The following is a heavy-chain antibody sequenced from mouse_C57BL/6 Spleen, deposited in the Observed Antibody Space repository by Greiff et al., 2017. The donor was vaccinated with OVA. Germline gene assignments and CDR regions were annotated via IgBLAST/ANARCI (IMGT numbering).Heavy chain of an antibody. J-gene: IGHJ1*03. D-gene: IGHD1-1*01. CDR2: ISNGGGST. CDR1: GFTFSDYY. CDR3: ARYYYGSYWYFDV. Sequence: EVKLMESGGGLVQPGGSLKLSCAASGFTFSDYYMYWVRQTPEKRLEWVAYISNGGGSTYYPDTVKGRFTISRDNAKNPLYLQMSRLKSEDTAMYYCARYYYGSYWYFDVWGTGTTVTVSS. V-gene: IGHV5-12*01.